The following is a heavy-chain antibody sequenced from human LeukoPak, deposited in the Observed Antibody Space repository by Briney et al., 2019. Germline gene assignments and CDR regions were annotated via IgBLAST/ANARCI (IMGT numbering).Heavy chain of an antibody. D-gene: IGHD2-2*01. CDR1: GFMFTVYS. CDR2: LGRSGEYK. CDR3: VKDRPCETCMPMDA. J-gene: IGHJ6*02. V-gene: IGHV3-23*01. Sequence: GGSLRLSCAASGFMFTVYSMSWVRLAPGKGMGWVAGLGRSGEYKYYADSVKGRFTISRDNSKDTVSLQMNSLRAEDSAIYFCVKDRPCETCMPMDAWGQGTTVTVSS.